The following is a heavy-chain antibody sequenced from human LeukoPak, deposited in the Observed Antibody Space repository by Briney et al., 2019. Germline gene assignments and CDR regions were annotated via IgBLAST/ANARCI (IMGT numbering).Heavy chain of an antibody. Sequence: GGSLILSCSASGFTFSSYGMHWVRQTPGKGLEYISDISTTTKYADSVKDRFTISRDNSKNSMYPQMSSLRPEDTAMYYCVRSNGGWYDYWGQGTLVTVSS. J-gene: IGHJ4*02. V-gene: IGHV3-64D*06. CDR1: GFTFSSYG. CDR2: ISTTT. CDR3: VRSNGGWYDY. D-gene: IGHD6-19*01.